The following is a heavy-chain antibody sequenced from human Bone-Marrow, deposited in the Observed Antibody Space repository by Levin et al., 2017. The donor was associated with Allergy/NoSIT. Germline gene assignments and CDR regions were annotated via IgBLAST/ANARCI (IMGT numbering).Heavy chain of an antibody. V-gene: IGHV3-30*18. CDR1: GFTFSSYG. J-gene: IGHJ6*02. D-gene: IGHD6-19*01. Sequence: GESLKISCAASGFTFSSYGMHWVRQAPGKGLEWVAVISYDGSNKYYADSVKGRFTISRDNSKNTLYLQMNSLRAEDTAVYYCAKDIAVAGTPRGYYYGMDVWGQGTTVTVSS. CDR2: ISYDGSNK. CDR3: AKDIAVAGTPRGYYYGMDV.